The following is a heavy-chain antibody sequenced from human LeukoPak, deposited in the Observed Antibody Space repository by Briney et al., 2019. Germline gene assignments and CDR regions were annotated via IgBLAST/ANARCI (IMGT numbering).Heavy chain of an antibody. CDR3: TRVGYPAYFNY. CDR2: IKSKTDGGTT. V-gene: IGHV3-15*01. CDR1: GFTFSNAW. Sequence: GGSLRLSCVASGFTFSNAWMSWVRQVPGKGLGWVGRIKSKTDGGTTDYAAPVKGRFTISGDDSKNTLFLQMNNLKTEDTAVYYCTRVGYPAYFNYWGQGTLVTVSS. J-gene: IGHJ4*02. D-gene: IGHD5-18*01.